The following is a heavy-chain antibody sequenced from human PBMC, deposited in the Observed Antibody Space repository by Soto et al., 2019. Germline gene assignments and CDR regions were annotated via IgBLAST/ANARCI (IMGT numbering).Heavy chain of an antibody. CDR3: ARTSTSGTRFDY. J-gene: IGHJ4*02. CDR1: GGSISTSNC. D-gene: IGHD1-1*01. V-gene: IGHV4-4*02. Sequence: QVQLQESGPGLVKPSGTLSLTCAVSGGSISTSNCWSWVRQPPVKGLEWIGEVYHSGSTNYNPSFKSRVAMSVDKSKNQFSLKLNSVTAADTALYYCARTSTSGTRFDYWGQGSLVTVSS. CDR2: VYHSGST.